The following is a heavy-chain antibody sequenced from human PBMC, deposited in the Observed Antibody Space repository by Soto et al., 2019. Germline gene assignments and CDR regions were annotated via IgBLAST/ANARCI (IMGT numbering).Heavy chain of an antibody. Sequence: GGSLRLSCAASGFTFSSYSMNWVRQAPGKGLEWVSSISSSSSYIYYADSVKGRFAISRDNAKNTLYLQMSSLRAEDTAVYYCVKDHGTAMVRGGLDSWGQGALVTVSS. D-gene: IGHD3-10*01. CDR1: GFTFSSYS. CDR2: ISSSSSYI. V-gene: IGHV3-21*01. CDR3: VKDHGTAMVRGGLDS. J-gene: IGHJ4*02.